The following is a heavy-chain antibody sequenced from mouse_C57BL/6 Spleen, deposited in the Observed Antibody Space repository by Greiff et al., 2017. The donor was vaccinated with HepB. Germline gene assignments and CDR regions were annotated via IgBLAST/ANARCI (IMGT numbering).Heavy chain of an antibody. V-gene: IGHV1-81*01. CDR3: AGIYDGYYNYFDY. D-gene: IGHD2-3*01. CDR2: IYPRSGNT. J-gene: IGHJ2*01. Sequence: QVHLKQSGAELARPGASVKLSCKASGYTFTSYGISWVKQRTGQGLEWIGEIYPRSGNTYYNEKFKGKATLTADKSSSTAYMELRSLTSEDSAVYVCAGIYDGYYNYFDYWGQGTTLTVSS. CDR1: GYTFTSYG.